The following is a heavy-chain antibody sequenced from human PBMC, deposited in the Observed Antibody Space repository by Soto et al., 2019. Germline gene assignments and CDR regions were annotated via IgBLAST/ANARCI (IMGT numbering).Heavy chain of an antibody. J-gene: IGHJ4*02. CDR3: ARDVRVGLAGPY. CDR1: GFTVSSNY. CDR2: IYSGGST. Sequence: EVQLVESGGGLVQPGGSLRLSCAASGFTVSSNYMSWVRQAPGKGLAWFSVIYSGGSTYYADSVTGRFTISRDNSKNTLYLQMNTLRAEYTAVYYCARDVRVGLAGPYWGQGTLVTVSS. D-gene: IGHD6-13*01. V-gene: IGHV3-66*01.